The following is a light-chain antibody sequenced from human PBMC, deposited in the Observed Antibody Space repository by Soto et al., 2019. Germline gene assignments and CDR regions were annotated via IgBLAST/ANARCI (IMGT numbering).Light chain of an antibody. Sequence: QSVLTQPPSASGTPGQRVTISCSGSSXNIGSNTVNWYQQLPGTAPKLLIYSNNQRPSGVPDRFSGSKSGTSASLAISGLQSEDEADYYCAAWDESLNGFYVFGTGTKGTVL. CDR1: SXNIGSNT. V-gene: IGLV1-44*01. CDR2: SNN. J-gene: IGLJ1*01. CDR3: AAWDESLNGFYV.